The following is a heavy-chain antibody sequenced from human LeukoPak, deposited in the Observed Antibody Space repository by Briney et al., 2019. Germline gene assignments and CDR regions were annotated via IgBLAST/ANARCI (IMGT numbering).Heavy chain of an antibody. CDR2: IGWDSGRI. D-gene: IGHD2-2*01. J-gene: IGHJ4*02. CDR3: ARVQVAVQSVFDYFDY. Sequence: GGSLRLSCVGSGLILNDHAMHWVRQVPGKGLEWVSGIGWDSGRIGYADSVKGRFTTSRDNAKNSLYLQMNSLRAEDTAVYFCARVQVAVQSVFDYFDYWGQGTLVTVSS. CDR1: GLILNDHA. V-gene: IGHV3-9*01.